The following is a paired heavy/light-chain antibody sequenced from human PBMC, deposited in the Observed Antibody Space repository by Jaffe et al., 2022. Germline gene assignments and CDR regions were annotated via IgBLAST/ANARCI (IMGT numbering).Heavy chain of an antibody. Sequence: EVQLLESGGGLVQPGGSLRLSCAASGFSFSNNVMSWVRQAPGKGLEWVSAISTTASGDVTYYADSVKGRFIISRDNSKNTLYLQMNSLRAEDTAVYSCAKDGAERALDNWGQGTLVTVSS. CDR2: ISTTASGDVT. CDR3: AKDGAERALDN. J-gene: IGHJ4*02. D-gene: IGHD3-16*01. V-gene: IGHV3-23*01. CDR1: GFSFSNNV.
Light chain of an antibody. Sequence: DIQLTQSPSFMSASVGDRVTITCRASQGISSYLAWYQQKPGKAPKLLIYAASTLQSGVPSRFSGSGSGTEFTLTISSLQPEDFATYYCQQLNSYPKTFGGGTKVEIK. J-gene: IGKJ4*01. V-gene: IGKV1-9*01. CDR2: AAS. CDR3: QQLNSYPKT. CDR1: QGISSY.